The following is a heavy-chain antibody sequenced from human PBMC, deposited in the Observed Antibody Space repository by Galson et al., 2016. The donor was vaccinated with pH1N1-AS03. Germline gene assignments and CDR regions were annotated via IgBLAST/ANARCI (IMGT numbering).Heavy chain of an antibody. Sequence: ETLSLTCKVSGDSISSSRFYWGWIRQPPGKGLEWIGSIYYSGTTYYTSSLKSRVTISVDTSKNEFSLRLTSVTAADTAVYYCARPLAVTDAFDTWGQGTMVTIS. V-gene: IGHV4-39*01. CDR1: GDSISSSRFY. D-gene: IGHD2-21*02. CDR3: ARPLAVTDAFDT. J-gene: IGHJ3*02. CDR2: IYYSGTT.